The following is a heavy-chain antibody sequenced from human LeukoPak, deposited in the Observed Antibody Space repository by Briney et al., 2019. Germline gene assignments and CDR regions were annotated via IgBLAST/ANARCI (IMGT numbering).Heavy chain of an antibody. J-gene: IGHJ4*02. CDR3: AGHHPRNTVDF. Sequence: ETLSLTCTXSGGSIXSYYWSWIRQPPGKGLEWIAYISDIGSINYNPSLKSRVTISLDTSKNQFSLKLSSVTAADTAVYYCAGHHPRNTVDFWGQGTLVTVSS. CDR2: ISDIGSI. D-gene: IGHD2/OR15-2a*01. CDR1: GGSIXSYY. V-gene: IGHV4-59*08.